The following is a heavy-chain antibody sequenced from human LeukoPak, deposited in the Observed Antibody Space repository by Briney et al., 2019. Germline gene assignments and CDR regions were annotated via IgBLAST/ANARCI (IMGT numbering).Heavy chain of an antibody. J-gene: IGHJ6*03. Sequence: PSETLSLTCTVSGYSISSGYYWGWIRQPPGKGLEWIGSIYHSGSTYYNPSLKSRVTISVDTSKNQFSLKLSSVTAADTAVYYCARAVVGDYYYYYYMDVWGKGTTVTVSS. D-gene: IGHD1-26*01. V-gene: IGHV4-38-2*02. CDR1: GYSISSGYY. CDR2: IYHSGST. CDR3: ARAVVGDYYYYYYMDV.